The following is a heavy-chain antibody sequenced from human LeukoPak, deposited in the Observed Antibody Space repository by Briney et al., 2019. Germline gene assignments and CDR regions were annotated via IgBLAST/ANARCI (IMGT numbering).Heavy chain of an antibody. Sequence: ASVKVSCKASGGTFSSYAISWVRQATGQGLEWMGWMNPNSGRTGYAQNLQGRITITRNTSISTAYMELSSLRSEDTAVYYCTRETSSRYFDYWGQGTLVTVSS. CDR1: GGTFSSYA. CDR3: TRETSSRYFDY. J-gene: IGHJ4*02. V-gene: IGHV1-8*03. CDR2: MNPNSGRT.